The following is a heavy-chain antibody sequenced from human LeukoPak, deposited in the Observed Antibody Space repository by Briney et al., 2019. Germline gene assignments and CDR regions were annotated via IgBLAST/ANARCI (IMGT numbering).Heavy chain of an antibody. CDR2: INHSGST. CDR1: GGSFSGYY. D-gene: IGHD6-13*01. V-gene: IGHV4-34*01. CDR3: ARGRASAAGPFDY. Sequence: SETLSLTCAVYGGSFSGYYWSWIRQPPGKGLEWIGEINHSGSTNYNPSLKSRVTISVDTSKNQLSLKLSSVTAADTAVYYCARGRASAAGPFDYWGQGTLVTVSS. J-gene: IGHJ4*02.